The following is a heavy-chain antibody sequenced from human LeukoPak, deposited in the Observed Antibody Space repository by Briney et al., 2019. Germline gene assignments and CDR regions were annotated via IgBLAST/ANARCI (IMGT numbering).Heavy chain of an antibody. D-gene: IGHD1-1*01. Sequence: PGGSLRLSCAASGFTFSNYAMSWVRQAPGKGLEWVSTISNSDGNTYYADSVKGRLTISRDNSKNTLYLQMNSLTAEDTAVYYCAKATGTLGAWGQGTLVTVSS. CDR3: AKATGTLGA. CDR2: ISNSDGNT. V-gene: IGHV3-23*01. J-gene: IGHJ5*02. CDR1: GFTFSNYA.